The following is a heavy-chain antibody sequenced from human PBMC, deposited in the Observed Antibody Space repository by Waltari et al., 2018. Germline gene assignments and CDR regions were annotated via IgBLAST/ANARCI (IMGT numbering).Heavy chain of an antibody. CDR2: ISYDGSNK. CDR1: GFTFSSYA. J-gene: IGHJ4*02. V-gene: IGHV3-30-3*01. D-gene: IGHD1-26*01. CDR3: ARETDARGMLPDY. Sequence: QVQLVESGGGVVQPGRSLRLSCAASGFTFSSYAMHWVRQAPGKGLGWVEVISYDGSNKYYADSVKGRFTSARDNSKNTLDLQMNSLRAEDTAVYYCARETDARGMLPDYWGQGTLVTVSS.